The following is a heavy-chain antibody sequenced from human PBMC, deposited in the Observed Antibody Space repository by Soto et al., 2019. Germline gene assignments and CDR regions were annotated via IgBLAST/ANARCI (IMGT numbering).Heavy chain of an antibody. CDR2: IYWDDDK. CDR3: AHSRCGGDCLQSYSSHYYYGMDV. CDR1: GFSLNTGGLG. D-gene: IGHD2-21*02. J-gene: IGHJ6*02. Sequence: QITLKESGPTLVKPTQTLTLTCTFSGFSLNTGGLGVGWIRQPPGKALEWLALIYWDDDKRYSPSLKSRLTTTKDTSKHQVVLTRTNMDPEDTATYYCAHSRCGGDCLQSYSSHYYYGMDVWGQGTTVTVSS. V-gene: IGHV2-5*02.